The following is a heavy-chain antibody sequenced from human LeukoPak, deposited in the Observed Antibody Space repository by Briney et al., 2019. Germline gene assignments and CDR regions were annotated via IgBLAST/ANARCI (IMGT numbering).Heavy chain of an antibody. Sequence: GGSLRLSCAASGFTVSSNYMSWVRQAPGKGLEWVSAIYSGGSTYYADSVKGRFTISRDNSKNTLYLQMNSLRAEDTAVYYCARDEPGYSNYDYWGQGTLVTVSS. D-gene: IGHD4-11*01. CDR3: ARDEPGYSNYDY. V-gene: IGHV3-66*01. CDR1: GFTVSSNY. CDR2: IYSGGST. J-gene: IGHJ4*02.